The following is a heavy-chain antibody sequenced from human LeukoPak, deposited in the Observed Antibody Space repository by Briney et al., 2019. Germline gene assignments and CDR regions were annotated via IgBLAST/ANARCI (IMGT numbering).Heavy chain of an antibody. CDR2: INPNSGGT. V-gene: IGHV1-2*06. CDR1: GYTFTGYC. CDR3: AIVVVPAAIGGGY. D-gene: IGHD2-2*01. Sequence: ASVTVSCTASGYTFTGYCMHWVRQAPGQGLEWMGRINPNSGGTNYAQKFQGRVTMTRDTSIGTAYMELSRLRSDDTAVYYCAIVVVPAAIGGGYWGQGTLVTVSS. J-gene: IGHJ4*02.